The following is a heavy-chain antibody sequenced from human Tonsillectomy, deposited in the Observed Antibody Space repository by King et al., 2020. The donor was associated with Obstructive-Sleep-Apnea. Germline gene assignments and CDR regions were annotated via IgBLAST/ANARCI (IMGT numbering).Heavy chain of an antibody. CDR2: IYSDGST. CDR3: ARVWQPRKSEFDY. V-gene: IGHV3-66*01. Sequence: VQLVESGGGLVQPGGSLRLSCAASGFTVSSNYMSWVRQAPGKGLEWISVIYSDGSTYYADSVKGRFTISRDNSKNTLYLQMNSLRAEDTAVYYCARVWQPRKSEFDYWGQGPLVTVSS. CDR1: GFTVSSNY. D-gene: IGHD3-16*01. J-gene: IGHJ4*02.